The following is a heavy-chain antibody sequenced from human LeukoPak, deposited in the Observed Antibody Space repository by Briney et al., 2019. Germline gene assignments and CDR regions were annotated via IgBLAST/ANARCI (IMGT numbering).Heavy chain of an antibody. Sequence: SETLSLTCTVSGGSISSSTYYWGWIRQPPGKGLEWIGYIYYSGSTSYNPSLKSRITISVDTSRNHFSLRLTSVTAADTAVYYCARWYYYGSGRRQFDYWGQGTLVTVSS. CDR3: ARWYYYGSGRRQFDY. J-gene: IGHJ4*02. V-gene: IGHV4-30-4*08. CDR2: IYYSGST. D-gene: IGHD3-10*01. CDR1: GGSISSSTYY.